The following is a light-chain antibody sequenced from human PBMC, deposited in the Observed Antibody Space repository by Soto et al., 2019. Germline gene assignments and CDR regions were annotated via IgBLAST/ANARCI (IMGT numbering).Light chain of an antibody. CDR2: AAS. J-gene: IGKJ1*01. CDR1: QSIGSH. CDR3: KQSYSSWT. V-gene: IGKV1-39*01. Sequence: DIQMTQSPSSLSASVGDRVTITCRASQSIGSHLNWFQQKPGKVPNLLIYAASSLHSGVPSRFSGSGYGTDFTLTISSLQPEDIATFFCKQSYSSWTFGQATKVDIK.